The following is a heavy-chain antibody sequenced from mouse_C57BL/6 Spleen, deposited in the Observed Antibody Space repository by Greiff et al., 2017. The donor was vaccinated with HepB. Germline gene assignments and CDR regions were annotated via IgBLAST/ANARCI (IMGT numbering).Heavy chain of an antibody. CDR2: ISSGSSTI. Sequence: EVKVEESAGGLVKPGGSLKLSCAASGFTFSDYGMHWVRQAPEKGLEWVAYISSGSSTIYYADTVKGRFTISRDNAKNTLFLQMTSLRSEDTAMYYCARYYYGSSFDYWGQGTTLTVSS. D-gene: IGHD1-1*01. CDR3: ARYYYGSSFDY. V-gene: IGHV5-17*01. CDR1: GFTFSDYG. J-gene: IGHJ2*01.